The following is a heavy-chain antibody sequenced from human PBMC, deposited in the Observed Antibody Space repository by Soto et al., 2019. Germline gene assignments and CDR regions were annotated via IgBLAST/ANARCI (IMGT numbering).Heavy chain of an antibody. CDR2: INAGNGNT. V-gene: IGHV1-3*01. CDR3: ARDRAGYSGSYDAFDI. Sequence: GASVKVSCKASGYTFTSYAMHWVRQAPGQRLEWMGWINAGNGNTKYSQKFQGRVTITRDTSASIAYMELSSLRSEDTAVYYCARDRAGYSGSYDAFDIWGQGTMVTVSS. CDR1: GYTFTSYA. D-gene: IGHD5-12*01. J-gene: IGHJ3*02.